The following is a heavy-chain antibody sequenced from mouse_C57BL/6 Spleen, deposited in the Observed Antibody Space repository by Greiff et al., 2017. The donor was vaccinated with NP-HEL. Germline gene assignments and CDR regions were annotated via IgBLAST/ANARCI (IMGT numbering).Heavy chain of an antibody. CDR1: GFNIKDDY. Sequence: EIQLQQSGAELVRPGASVKLSCTASGFNIKDDYMHWVKQRPEQGLEWIGWIDPENGDTEYASKFQGKATITADTSSNTAYLQLSSLTSEDTAVYYCTTGFAAYWGQGTLVTVSA. J-gene: IGHJ3*01. CDR3: TTGFAAY. CDR2: IDPENGDT. V-gene: IGHV14-4*01.